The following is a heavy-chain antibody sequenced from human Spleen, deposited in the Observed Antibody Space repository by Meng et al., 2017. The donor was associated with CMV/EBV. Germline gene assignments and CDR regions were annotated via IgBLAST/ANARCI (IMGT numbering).Heavy chain of an antibody. V-gene: IGHV3-13*01. Sequence: RGSLRLSCAASGFTFSNYDMHWVRQPTGKGLEWVSAIGTAGDTYYPGSVKGRFTISRDNSRNTLYLQMNSLKPEDTAVYYCAKVRGAGATTWNFDYWGQGTLVTVSS. CDR3: AKVRGAGATTWNFDY. J-gene: IGHJ4*02. D-gene: IGHD1-26*01. CDR2: IGTAGDT. CDR1: GFTFSNYD.